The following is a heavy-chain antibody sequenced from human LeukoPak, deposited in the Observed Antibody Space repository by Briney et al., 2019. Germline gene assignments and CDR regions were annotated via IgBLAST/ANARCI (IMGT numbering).Heavy chain of an antibody. Sequence: PGGSLRLSCAASGFTSSSYGMHWARQAAGKGLEWVAVIWYDGSNKYYADSVKGRFTISRDNSKNTLYLQMNSLRAEDTAVYYCARDGSSGWYWVDYRGQGTLVTVSS. CDR3: ARDGSSGWYWVDY. V-gene: IGHV3-33*01. CDR2: IWYDGSNK. D-gene: IGHD6-19*01. J-gene: IGHJ4*02. CDR1: GFTSSSYG.